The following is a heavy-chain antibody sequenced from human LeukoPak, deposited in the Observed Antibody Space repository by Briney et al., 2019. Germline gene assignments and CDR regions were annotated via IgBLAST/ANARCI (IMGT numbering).Heavy chain of an antibody. D-gene: IGHD1-26*01. CDR1: GFTFSSYG. V-gene: IGHV3-30*18. Sequence: PGRSLRLSCAASGFTFSSYGMHWVRQAPGKGLEWVAVISYDGSNKYYADSVKGRFTISRDNSKNTLYLQMNSLRAEDTAVYYCAKGDEPKWELAFDIWGQGTMVTVSS. CDR3: AKGDEPKWELAFDI. J-gene: IGHJ3*02. CDR2: ISYDGSNK.